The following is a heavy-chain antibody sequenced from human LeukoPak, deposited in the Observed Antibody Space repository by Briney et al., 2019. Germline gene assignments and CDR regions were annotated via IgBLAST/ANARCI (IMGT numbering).Heavy chain of an antibody. CDR1: GGTFSSYA. CDR2: IIPIFGTA. Sequence: SVKVSCKASGGTFSSYAISWVRQAPGQGLEWMGGIIPIFGTANYAQKFQGRVTITADESTSTAYMELSSLRSEDTAVYYCARVRGGRGGSSLTDAFDIWGQGTMVTVSS. V-gene: IGHV1-69*13. J-gene: IGHJ3*02. CDR3: ARVRGGRGGSSLTDAFDI. D-gene: IGHD2-2*01.